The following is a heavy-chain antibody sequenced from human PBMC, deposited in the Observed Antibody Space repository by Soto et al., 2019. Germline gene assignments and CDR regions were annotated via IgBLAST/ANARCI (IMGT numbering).Heavy chain of an antibody. CDR1: GGSISSYY. Sequence: QVQLQESGPGLVKPSETLSLTCTVSGGSISSYYWSWIRQPPGKGLEWIGYIYYSGSTNYNPSLKSRVTISVDTSKNQFSLKLSSVTAADTAVYYCARTAFIAAAVTFDYWGQGTLVTVSS. CDR3: ARTAFIAAAVTFDY. V-gene: IGHV4-59*01. D-gene: IGHD6-13*01. J-gene: IGHJ4*02. CDR2: IYYSGST.